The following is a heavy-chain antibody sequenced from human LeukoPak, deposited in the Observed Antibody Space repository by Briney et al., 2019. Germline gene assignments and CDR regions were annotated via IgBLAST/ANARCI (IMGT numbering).Heavy chain of an antibody. CDR1: GFTFSSYW. CDR3: ARYRLVWLPVPAFEY. D-gene: IGHD5-24*01. Sequence: GGSLRLSCAASGFTFSSYWMTWVRQAPGKGLEWVASINQDGSEQYYVDSVKGRFTISRDSAKNSLYLQMSSLRAEDTAVYYCARYRLVWLPVPAFEYWGQGTLVTVSS. CDR2: INQDGSEQ. V-gene: IGHV3-7*01. J-gene: IGHJ4*02.